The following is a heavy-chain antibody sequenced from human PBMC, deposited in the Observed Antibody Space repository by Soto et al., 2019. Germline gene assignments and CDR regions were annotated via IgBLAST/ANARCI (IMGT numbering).Heavy chain of an antibody. CDR3: ARHRNPEGAGEAFDI. Sequence: QVQLLQSGAEVKKPGASVKVSCKASGYTFTSYGISWVRQAPGQGLEWMGWISAYNGNTNYAQKLQGRVTMTTDTSTSTAYMELRSLRSDDTDVYYCARHRNPEGAGEAFDIWGQGTMVTVSS. CDR2: ISAYNGNT. D-gene: IGHD6-19*01. CDR1: GYTFTSYG. J-gene: IGHJ3*02. V-gene: IGHV1-18*01.